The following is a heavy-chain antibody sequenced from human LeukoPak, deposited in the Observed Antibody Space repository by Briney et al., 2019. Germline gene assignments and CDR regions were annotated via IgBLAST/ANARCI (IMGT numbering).Heavy chain of an antibody. D-gene: IGHD5-24*01. V-gene: IGHV3-7*01. Sequence: HSAGSLRLSCAASGFTISSYWMSWVRQAPGKGLEWVANIKQDGSEKYYVDSVKGRFTISRDNAKNSLYLQMNSLRAEYTAVYYCARDRDGDNLIDYWGQGTLVTVSS. CDR3: ARDRDGDNLIDY. J-gene: IGHJ4*02. CDR2: IKQDGSEK. CDR1: GFTISSYW.